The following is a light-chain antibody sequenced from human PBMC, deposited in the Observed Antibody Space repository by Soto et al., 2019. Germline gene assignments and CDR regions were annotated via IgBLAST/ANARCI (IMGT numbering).Light chain of an antibody. CDR2: EVS. CDR3: MQAAQLPLT. J-gene: IGKJ4*01. V-gene: IGKV2-29*03. CDR1: QSLQHSGGRTY. Sequence: EIVMTQTPPSLSVTPGQTASISCKSSQSLQHSGGRTYFYWYLQKAGQPPRLLITEVSGRFSGVLDTXSGSGSGTDFTLTISRVEAEDVGTYYCMQAAQLPLTFGGGTQVEI.